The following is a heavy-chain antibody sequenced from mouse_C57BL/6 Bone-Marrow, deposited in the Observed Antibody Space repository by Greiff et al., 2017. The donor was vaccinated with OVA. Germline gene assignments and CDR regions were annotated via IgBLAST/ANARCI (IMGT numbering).Heavy chain of an antibody. D-gene: IGHD4-1*01. CDR1: GYTFTDYS. V-gene: IGHV1-22*01. J-gene: IGHJ2*01. CDR3: ASYWGY. Sequence: VQLQQSGPELVKPGASVKMSCKASGYTFTDYSMHWVKQSHGQSLEWIGDINPNNGCTSYNQKFKGKATLTVNKSSSTAYTELRSLTSEDSAVDYCASYWGYWGQGTTLTVSS. CDR2: INPNNGCT.